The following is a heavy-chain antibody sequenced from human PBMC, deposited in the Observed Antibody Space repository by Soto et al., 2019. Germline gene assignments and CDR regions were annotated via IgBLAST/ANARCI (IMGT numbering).Heavy chain of an antibody. CDR2: INAGDGNT. V-gene: IGHV1-3*01. CDR3: ARDAMTTEFDY. J-gene: IGHJ4*02. CDR1: GYTFTSYA. D-gene: IGHD4-4*01. Sequence: ASVKVSCKASGYTFTSYAMHWVRQAPGQRLEWMGWINAGDGNTKYSQKFQGRVTITRDTSASTACMELSSLRSEDTAVYYCARDAMTTEFDYWGQGTXVTVSS.